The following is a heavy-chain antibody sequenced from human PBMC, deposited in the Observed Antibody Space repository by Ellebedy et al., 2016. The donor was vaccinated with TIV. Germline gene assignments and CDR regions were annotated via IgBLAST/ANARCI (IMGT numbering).Heavy chain of an antibody. CDR2: IFSDGGNP. CDR3: ISASYGSGSSLEY. Sequence: GESLKISCTVSGITFSNRWMHWARQVPGKGLVWVSIIFSDGGNPNYADSVRGRFTIYRDNAKNTLFLQMDSLRAEDTGVYYCISASYGSGSSLEYWGQGTLVTVSS. V-gene: IGHV3-74*01. CDR1: GITFSNRW. J-gene: IGHJ4*02. D-gene: IGHD3-10*01.